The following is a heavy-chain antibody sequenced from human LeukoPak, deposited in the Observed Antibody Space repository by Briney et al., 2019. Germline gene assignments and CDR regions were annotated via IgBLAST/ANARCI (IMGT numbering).Heavy chain of an antibody. V-gene: IGHV4-59*01. CDR3: ARDLTRYDYSNSGPVDY. CDR1: GGSISSYY. Sequence: PSETLSLTCTVSGGSISSYYWSWIRQPPGKGLEWIGYIYYSGSTNYNPSLKSRVTISVDTSKNQFSLKLSSVTAADTAVYYCARDLTRYDYSNSGPVDYWGQGTLVTVSS. CDR2: IYYSGST. D-gene: IGHD4-11*01. J-gene: IGHJ4*02.